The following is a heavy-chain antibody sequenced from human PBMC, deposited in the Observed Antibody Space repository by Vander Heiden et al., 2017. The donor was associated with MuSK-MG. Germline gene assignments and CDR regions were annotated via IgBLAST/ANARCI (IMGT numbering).Heavy chain of an antibody. Sequence: QVQLVQSGSDVTKPGSSVRVSCKASGGPFRRYAISWVRQAPRQGLEWMGRIIPILGIANDAQKFQGRVTITADKSTSTAYMELSSLRSEDTAVYYCASDRGGTYYYGSGSDYWGQGTLVTVSS. CDR3: ASDRGGTYYYGSGSDY. D-gene: IGHD3-10*01. CDR2: IIPILGIA. J-gene: IGHJ4*02. V-gene: IGHV1-69*04. CDR1: GGPFRRYA.